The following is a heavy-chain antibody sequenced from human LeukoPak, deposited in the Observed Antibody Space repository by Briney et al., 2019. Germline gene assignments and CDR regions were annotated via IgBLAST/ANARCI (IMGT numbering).Heavy chain of an antibody. CDR2: INHSGST. V-gene: IGHV4-34*01. CDR3: ARAGVVVAALSYFDY. J-gene: IGHJ4*02. CDR1: GGXFSGYY. D-gene: IGHD2-15*01. Sequence: SETLSLTCAVYGGXFSGYYCSWIRQPPGKGLEWIGEINHSGSTNYNPSLKSRVTISVDTSKNQFSLKLSSVTAADTAVYYCARAGVVVAALSYFDYWGQGTLVTVSS.